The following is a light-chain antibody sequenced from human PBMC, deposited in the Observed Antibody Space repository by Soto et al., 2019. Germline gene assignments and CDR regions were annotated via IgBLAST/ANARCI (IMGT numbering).Light chain of an antibody. V-gene: IGKV1-27*01. J-gene: IGKJ3*01. CDR3: QKYNNVPFT. CDR1: EAISIY. CDR2: GAS. Sequence: DTQMTQSPYSLSASVGDRVTITCRASEAISIYLAWYQQKPGKVPNLLLYGASTLQSGVPSRFSGSGSGTDFTLTISSLQPEDVATYYCQKYNNVPFTFGPGTKVEIK.